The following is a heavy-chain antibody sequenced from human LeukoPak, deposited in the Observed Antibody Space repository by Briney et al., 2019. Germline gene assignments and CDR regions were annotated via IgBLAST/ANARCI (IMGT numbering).Heavy chain of an antibody. CDR1: GFIFSSYG. Sequence: GGSLRLSCAASGFIFSSYGMNWVRQAPGKGLEWVSDISGSGGSTYYADSVKGRFTISRDNSKNTLYLQMNSLRAEDTAVYYCAKRRTMVRGVIDYWGQGTLVTVSS. D-gene: IGHD3-10*01. J-gene: IGHJ4*02. CDR2: ISGSGGST. V-gene: IGHV3-23*01. CDR3: AKRRTMVRGVIDY.